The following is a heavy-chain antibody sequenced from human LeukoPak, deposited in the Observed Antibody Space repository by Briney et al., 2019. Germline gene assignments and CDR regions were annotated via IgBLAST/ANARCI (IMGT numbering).Heavy chain of an antibody. D-gene: IGHD3-10*01. Sequence: GGSLRLSCAASGFTFSSYSMNWVRQAPGKGLEWVSYISGGSTTIYYADSVKGRFTISRGNAKNSLYLQMNSLRAEDTAVYYCARDDGSGSYAYSFDYWGQGTLVTVSS. V-gene: IGHV3-48*01. CDR3: ARDDGSGSYAYSFDY. CDR1: GFTFSSYS. CDR2: ISGGSTTI. J-gene: IGHJ4*02.